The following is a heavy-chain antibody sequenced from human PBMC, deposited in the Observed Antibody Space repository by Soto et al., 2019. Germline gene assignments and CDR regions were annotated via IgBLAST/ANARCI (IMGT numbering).Heavy chain of an antibody. Sequence: PSETLSLTCTVSGGSISSYYWSWIRQPPGKGLEWIGYFYYSGSTNYTPSLKSRVTISVDTYKNQFSLKLSSVTAADTAVYYCARWDYINWFDPWGQGTLVTVSS. CDR2: FYYSGST. CDR1: GGSISSYY. CDR3: ARWDYINWFDP. D-gene: IGHD4-4*01. V-gene: IGHV4-59*01. J-gene: IGHJ5*02.